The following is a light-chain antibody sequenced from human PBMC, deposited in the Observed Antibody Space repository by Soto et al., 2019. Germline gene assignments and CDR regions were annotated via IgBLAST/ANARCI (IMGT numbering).Light chain of an antibody. V-gene: IGKV3-20*01. Sequence: ELVLTQSPGTLSLSPGERATLSCRASQSVSSSYLAWYQQKPGQAPRLLIYGASSRATGIPDRFSGSGSGTDFTLTISRLEPEDFAVYYCQQYGSSPTWTFGKGTKVDIK. J-gene: IGKJ1*01. CDR1: QSVSSSY. CDR2: GAS. CDR3: QQYGSSPTWT.